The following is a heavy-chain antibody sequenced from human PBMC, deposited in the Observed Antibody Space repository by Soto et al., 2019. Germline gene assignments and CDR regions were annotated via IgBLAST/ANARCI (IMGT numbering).Heavy chain of an antibody. V-gene: IGHV4-30-4*01. D-gene: IGHD2-15*01. CDR1: DGSISSGNYY. J-gene: IGHJ4*02. CDR3: ATMGTPATGLYFFDY. Sequence: SETLSLTCTVADGSISSGNYYWSRIRQPPGKGLEWIGFISYSGSTYYGTSLKSRVTISVDTSKSQFSLNLSFVTAADTAVYYCATMGTPATGLYFFDYWGQGSLVTVSS. CDR2: ISYSGST.